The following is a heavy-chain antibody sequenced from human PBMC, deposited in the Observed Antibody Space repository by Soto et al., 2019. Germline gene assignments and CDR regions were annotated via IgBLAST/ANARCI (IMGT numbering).Heavy chain of an antibody. D-gene: IGHD2-15*01. CDR2: MYYGGRT. V-gene: IGHV4-59*08. CDR3: ARGTPSPLIVRSSRGPWFDP. CDR1: GFSISSYY. Sequence: SETLSLTYRVSGFSISSYYWSWIRQHPGKGLEWIGYMYYGGRTNYNPSLKSRVTISVDTSKMQVSLKLSSVTAADTAVYFCARGTPSPLIVRSSRGPWFDPWGQGTLVTVSS. J-gene: IGHJ5*02.